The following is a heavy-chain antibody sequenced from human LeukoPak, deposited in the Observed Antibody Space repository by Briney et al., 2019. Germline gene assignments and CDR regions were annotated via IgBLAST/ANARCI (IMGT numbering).Heavy chain of an antibody. V-gene: IGHV4-34*01. CDR1: GGSFSGYY. J-gene: IGHJ3*02. D-gene: IGHD2/OR15-2a*01. CDR2: INHSGST. Sequence: SETVTLTCAVYGGSFSGYYWSWIRQPPGKGLEWIGEINHSGSTNYNPSLKRPVTISVDTSKNQFSLKLSSVTAADTAVYYCARARRGDFQAFDMWGQG. CDR3: ARARRGDFQAFDM.